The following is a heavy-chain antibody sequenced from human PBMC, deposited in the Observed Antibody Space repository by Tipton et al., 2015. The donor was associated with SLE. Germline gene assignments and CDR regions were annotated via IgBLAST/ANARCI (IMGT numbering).Heavy chain of an antibody. V-gene: IGHV4-59*01. Sequence: TLSLTCTVSGGSMSTYYWSWIRQPPGKGLEWIGYIYHSGSTNYNPSLRSRVTISVDTSKNQLSLQLSSVTTADTAVYYCARGPDGSSWSGYYFDYWGQGTLVTVSS. D-gene: IGHD6-13*01. CDR3: ARGPDGSSWSGYYFDY. CDR2: IYHSGST. J-gene: IGHJ4*02. CDR1: GGSMSTYY.